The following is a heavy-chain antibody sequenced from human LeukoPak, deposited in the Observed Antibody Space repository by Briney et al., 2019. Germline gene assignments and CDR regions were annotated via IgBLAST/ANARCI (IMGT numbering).Heavy chain of an antibody. J-gene: IGHJ6*02. CDR1: GFTVSSNH. CDR2: LYSGGST. Sequence: GGSLRLSCAASGFTVSSNHMSWVRQAPGKGLEWVSVLYSGGSTYYVDSVKGRFTISRDNSKNTLYLQMNSLRAEDTAVYYCARVEDYYGMDVWGQGTTVTVSS. V-gene: IGHV3-53*01. CDR3: ARVEDYYGMDV.